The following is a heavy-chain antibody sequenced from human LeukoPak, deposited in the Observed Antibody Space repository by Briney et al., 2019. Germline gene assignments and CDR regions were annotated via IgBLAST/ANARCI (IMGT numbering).Heavy chain of an antibody. V-gene: IGHV3-23*01. D-gene: IGHD3-22*01. CDR2: IDYSGGST. CDR1: GFTLSSYE. Sequence: GGSLRLSCTASGFTLSSYEMSWIRQAPGKGLEWVSSIDYSGGSTHYADSVMGRFAISRDNSKNTLYLQLNSLRAEDTAVYYCAKDQRDSSGYYYVGAFDIWGQGTMVTVSS. CDR3: AKDQRDSSGYYYVGAFDI. J-gene: IGHJ3*02.